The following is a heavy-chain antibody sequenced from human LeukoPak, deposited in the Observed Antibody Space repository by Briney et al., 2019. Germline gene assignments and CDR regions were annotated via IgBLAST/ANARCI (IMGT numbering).Heavy chain of an antibody. CDR1: GYTFTSYG. V-gene: IGHV1-18*01. J-gene: IGHJ3*02. D-gene: IGHD3-22*01. CDR2: ISAYNGNA. Sequence: GASVKVSCKASGYTFTSYGISWVQQAPGQGLEWMGWISAYNGNANYAQKLQGRVTMTTDTSTSTAYMELRSLRSDDTAVYYCARDSSGASDAFDIWGQGTMVTVSS. CDR3: ARDSSGASDAFDI.